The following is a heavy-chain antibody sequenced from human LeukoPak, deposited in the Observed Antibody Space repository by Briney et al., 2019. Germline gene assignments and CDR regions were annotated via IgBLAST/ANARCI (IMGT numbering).Heavy chain of an antibody. CDR1: GGSFSGYY. CDR3: ARTGYSYGYLNSARFDY. Sequence: SETLSLTCAVYGGSFSGYYWSWIRQPPGKGLEWIGEINHSGSTNYNPSLKSRVPISVDTSKNQFSLKLSSVTAADTAVYYCARTGYSYGYLNSARFDYWGQGTPVTVSS. CDR2: INHSGST. D-gene: IGHD5-18*01. J-gene: IGHJ4*02. V-gene: IGHV4-34*01.